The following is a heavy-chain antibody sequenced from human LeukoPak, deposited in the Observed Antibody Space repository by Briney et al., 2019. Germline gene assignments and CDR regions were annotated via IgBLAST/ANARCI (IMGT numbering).Heavy chain of an antibody. CDR2: INPNSGGT. J-gene: IGHJ4*02. D-gene: IGHD5-24*01. Sequence: GASVKVSCKASGYTFTGYYMHWVRQAPGQGLEWMGWINPNSGGTNYAQKFQGRVTMTRDTSISTAYMELSRLRSDDTAVYYCARVTSDGYNNYFDYWGQGTLVTVSS. CDR3: ARVTSDGYNNYFDY. V-gene: IGHV1-2*02. CDR1: GYTFTGYY.